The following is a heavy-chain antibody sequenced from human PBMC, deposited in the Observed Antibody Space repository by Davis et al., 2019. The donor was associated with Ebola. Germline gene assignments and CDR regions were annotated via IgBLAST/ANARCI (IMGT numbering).Heavy chain of an antibody. Sequence: SETLSLTCTVSGGSISSSSYYWCWIRQPPGKGLEWIGSIYYSGSTYYNPSLTSRVTISVDTSKNQFSLKLSSVTAADTAVYYCARHGCTGGVCYTAYYYGMDVWGQGTTVTVSS. CDR3: ARHGCTGGVCYTAYYYGMDV. J-gene: IGHJ6*02. CDR2: IYYSGST. D-gene: IGHD2-8*02. CDR1: GGSISSSSYY. V-gene: IGHV4-39*01.